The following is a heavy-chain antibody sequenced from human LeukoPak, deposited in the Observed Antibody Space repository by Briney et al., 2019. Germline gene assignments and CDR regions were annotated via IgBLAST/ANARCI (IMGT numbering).Heavy chain of an antibody. D-gene: IGHD3-22*01. J-gene: IGHJ3*02. CDR1: GGSFNGYY. CDR3: ARGGGYFLIDAFDI. Sequence: SETLSLTCAVYGGSFNGYYWSWLRQPPGKGLEWIGEINHTGSTNYNPSLKSRVTISVDTSKNQFSLKLSSVTAADTAVYYCARGGGYFLIDAFDIWGLGTMVTVSS. V-gene: IGHV4-34*01. CDR2: INHTGST.